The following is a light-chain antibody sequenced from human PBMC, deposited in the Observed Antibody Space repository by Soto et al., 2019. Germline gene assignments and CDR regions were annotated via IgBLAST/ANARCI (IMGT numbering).Light chain of an antibody. CDR3: HHYAST. V-gene: IGKV3-20*01. CDR1: QSVSSNY. Sequence: EIVLTQSPGTLSLSPGERATFSCRASQSVSSNYLAWYQQKPGQAPRLLIYGASSRATGVPDRFSGSGSGTDFTLTISRLEPEDFAVYFCHHYASTFGQGTKVDIK. J-gene: IGKJ1*01. CDR2: GAS.